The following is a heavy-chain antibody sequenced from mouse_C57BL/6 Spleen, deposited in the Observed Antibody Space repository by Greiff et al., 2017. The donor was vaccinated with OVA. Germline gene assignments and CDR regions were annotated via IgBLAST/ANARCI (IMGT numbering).Heavy chain of an antibody. CDR3: ARDGSSYPYFDY. Sequence: QVQLQQSGAELVRPGSSVKLSCKASGYTFTSYWMHWVKQRPIQGLEWIGNIDPSDSETHYNQKFKDKATLTVDKSSSTAYMQLSSLTSEDSAVYYCARDGSSYPYFDYWGQGTTLTVSS. D-gene: IGHD1-1*01. J-gene: IGHJ2*01. V-gene: IGHV1-52*01. CDR2: IDPSDSET. CDR1: GYTFTSYW.